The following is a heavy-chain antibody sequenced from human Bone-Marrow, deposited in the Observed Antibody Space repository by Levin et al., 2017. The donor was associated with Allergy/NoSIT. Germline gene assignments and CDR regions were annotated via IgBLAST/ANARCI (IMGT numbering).Heavy chain of an antibody. CDR2: IYFSGST. V-gene: IGHV4-30-4*01. CDR1: GGSISSGHYY. D-gene: IGHD3-10*01. J-gene: IGHJ4*02. CDR3: ATGSGCYKIYFAY. Sequence: SCTVSGGSISSGHYYWSWIRQPPGKGLEWIGYIYFSGSTYYNPSLKSRLTISVDTSKNQFSLNLTSVTAADTAVYYCATGSGCYKIYFAYWGQGTLVAVSS.